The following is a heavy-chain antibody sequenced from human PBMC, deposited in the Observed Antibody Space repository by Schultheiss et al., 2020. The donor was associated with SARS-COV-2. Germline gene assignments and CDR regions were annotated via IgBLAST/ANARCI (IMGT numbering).Heavy chain of an antibody. CDR3: TSTEYYYDSSGPLAEYFQH. D-gene: IGHD3-22*01. CDR2: IKSKTDGGTT. V-gene: IGHV3-15*01. CDR1: GFTFSSYA. Sequence: GESLKISCAASGFTFSSYAMHWVRQAPGKGLEWVGRIKSKTDGGTTDYAAPVKGRFTISRDDSKNTLYLQMNSLKTEDTAVYYCTSTEYYYDSSGPLAEYFQHWGQGTLVTVSS. J-gene: IGHJ1*01.